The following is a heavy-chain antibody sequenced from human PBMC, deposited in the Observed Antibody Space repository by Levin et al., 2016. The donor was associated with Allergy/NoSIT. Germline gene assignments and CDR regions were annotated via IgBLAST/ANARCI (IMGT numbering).Heavy chain of an antibody. Sequence: SETLSLTCTVSSGSIRSYYWNWIRQPPGKGLEWIGYIYYNGSPNYNPSLKSRVSMSIDTSKNQFSLKLSSVTAEDTAMYYCARVIRDTGDFNQRFDPWGQGTLVTVSS. J-gene: IGHJ5*02. CDR1: SGSIRSYY. CDR2: IYYNGSP. V-gene: IGHV4-59*01. CDR3: ARVIRDTGDFNQRFDP. D-gene: IGHD4-17*01.